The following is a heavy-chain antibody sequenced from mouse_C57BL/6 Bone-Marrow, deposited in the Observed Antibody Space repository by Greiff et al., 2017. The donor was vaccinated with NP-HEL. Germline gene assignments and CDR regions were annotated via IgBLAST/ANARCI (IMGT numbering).Heavy chain of an antibody. CDR2: ISSGSSTI. D-gene: IGHD2-4*01. Sequence: EVMLVESGGGLVKPGGSLKLSCAASGFTFSDYGMHWVRQAPEKGLEWVAYISSGSSTIYYADTVKGRFTISRDNAKNTLFLQMTSLRSEDTAMCYCARNDDDEGDWFAYWGQGTLVTVSA. CDR1: GFTFSDYG. V-gene: IGHV5-17*01. J-gene: IGHJ3*01. CDR3: ARNDDDEGDWFAY.